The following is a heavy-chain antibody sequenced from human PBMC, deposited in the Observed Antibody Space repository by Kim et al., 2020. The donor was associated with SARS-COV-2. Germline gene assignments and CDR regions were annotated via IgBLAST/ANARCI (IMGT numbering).Heavy chain of an antibody. CDR1: GESLSGYY. CDR3: ARERRDDSDGYYYFDY. J-gene: IGHJ4*02. V-gene: IGHV4-34*01. D-gene: IGHD3-22*01. CDR2: ISHSGTT. Sequence: SETLSLTCAVFGESLSGYYWSWIRQPPGKGLELIGQISHSGTTNYNPSLKSRVTISIDTSKNQYSTKLNSVTAADTAVYYCARERRDDSDGYYYFDYWGQGKLVTIPS.